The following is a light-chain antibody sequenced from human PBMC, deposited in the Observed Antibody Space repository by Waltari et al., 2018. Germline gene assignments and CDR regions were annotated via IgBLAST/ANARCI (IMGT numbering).Light chain of an antibody. J-gene: IGKJ1*01. V-gene: IGKV3-15*01. CDR2: GAS. Sequence: EVVMTQSPATLSVSPGERATLSCRASQSISSNLARYQQRPGQAPRLLIYGASTRATGVPARFSGGGSGTEFTLTITSLQSEDFAVYYCQQYNNWRTFGQGTKVEIK. CDR1: QSISSN. CDR3: QQYNNWRT.